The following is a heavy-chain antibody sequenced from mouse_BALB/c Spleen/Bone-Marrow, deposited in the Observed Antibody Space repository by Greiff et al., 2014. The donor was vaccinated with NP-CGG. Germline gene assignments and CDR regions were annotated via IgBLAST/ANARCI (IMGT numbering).Heavy chain of an antibody. CDR2: IYPSNGRS. D-gene: IGHD2-12*01. CDR3: TRSELRRGGYALDY. Sequence: QVQLKEPRAELVKPGASVKLSCKASGYSFTSYWVHWVKQRPGQGLEWIGEIYPSNGRSNYNEKFKNKATLTVDKSSSTAYMQLSGLTSEDSAVYYCTRSELRRGGYALDYWGLGTSVTVSS. V-gene: IGHV1S81*02. J-gene: IGHJ4*01. CDR1: GYSFTSYW.